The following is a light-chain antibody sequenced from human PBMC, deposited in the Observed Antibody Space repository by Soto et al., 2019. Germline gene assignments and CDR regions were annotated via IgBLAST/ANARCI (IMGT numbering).Light chain of an antibody. V-gene: IGKV1-27*01. CDR3: QKYNSAPWT. J-gene: IGKJ1*01. CDR2: AAS. CDR1: QGISNY. Sequence: DIXXTQSPSSLSASVGDRVTITCRASQGISNYLAWYQQNPGKVPKLLIYAASTLQSGVPSRFSGSGSGTDFTLTISSLQPEDVATYYCQKYNSAPWTFGQGTKVEIK.